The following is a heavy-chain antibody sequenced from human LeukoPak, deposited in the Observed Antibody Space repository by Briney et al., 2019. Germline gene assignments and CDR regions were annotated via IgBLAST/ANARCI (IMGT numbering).Heavy chain of an antibody. CDR1: GYTFTSYG. CDR2: ISAYNGNT. Sequence: ASVKVSCKASGYTFTSYGISWVRQAPGQGLEWMGWISAYNGNTNYAQKLQGRVTMTTDTSTSTAYMELRSLRSDDTAVYYCAKDLLAGKGRGLVDYWGQGTLVTVSS. D-gene: IGHD6-19*01. V-gene: IGHV1-18*01. CDR3: AKDLLAGKGRGLVDY. J-gene: IGHJ4*02.